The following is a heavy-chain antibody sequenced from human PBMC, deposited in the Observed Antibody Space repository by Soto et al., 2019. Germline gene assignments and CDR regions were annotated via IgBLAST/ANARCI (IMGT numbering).Heavy chain of an antibody. J-gene: IGHJ4*02. D-gene: IGHD5-12*01. CDR3: ATGPPWHYFDF. V-gene: IGHV1-24*01. CDR1: GDSITEVS. Sequence: VQSGADVKKPGASVEVSCKVSGDSITEVSMHWVRQSPEKGLEWMGGYDPEKGRRISAQNFKGRLTMTEDTSTDTAYMKLISLETDDTAVYFCATGPPWHYFDFWGQGTLVTVSS. CDR2: YDPEKGRR.